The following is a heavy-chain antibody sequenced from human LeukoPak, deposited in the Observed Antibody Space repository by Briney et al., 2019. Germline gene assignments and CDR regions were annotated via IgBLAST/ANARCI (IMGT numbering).Heavy chain of an antibody. CDR1: GGSISSSSYY. Sequence: PSETLSLTCTVSGGSISSSSYYWGWIRQPPGTGLEWIGSIYYSGSTYYNPSLKSRVTISVDTSKNQFSLKLSSVTAADTAVYYCAGPYYGSGSYYRRQKYYYYYYMDVWGKGTTVTVSS. D-gene: IGHD3-10*01. CDR3: AGPYYGSGSYYRRQKYYYYYYMDV. J-gene: IGHJ6*03. V-gene: IGHV4-39*01. CDR2: IYYSGST.